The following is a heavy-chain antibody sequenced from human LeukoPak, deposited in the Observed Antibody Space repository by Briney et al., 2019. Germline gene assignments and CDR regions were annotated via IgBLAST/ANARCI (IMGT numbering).Heavy chain of an antibody. CDR1: GGSISSSSYY. V-gene: IGHV4-39*01. CDR3: ARGREGSGWYAIDY. D-gene: IGHD6-19*01. Sequence: SETLSLTCTVSGGSISSSSYYWGWIRQPPRKGLEWIGSIYYSGSTYYNPSLKSRVTISVDTSKNQFSLKLSSVTAADTAVYYCARGREGSGWYAIDYWGQGTLVTVSS. CDR2: IYYSGST. J-gene: IGHJ4*02.